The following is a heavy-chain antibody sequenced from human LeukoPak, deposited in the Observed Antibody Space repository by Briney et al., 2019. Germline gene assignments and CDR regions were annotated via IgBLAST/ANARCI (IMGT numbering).Heavy chain of an antibody. Sequence: SETLSLTCTVSGGSISSYYWSCIRQPPGKGLEWIGYIYYSGSTNYIPSLKSRVTISVDTSKNQFSLKLSSVTAADTAVYYCAGLQEDAFDIWGQGTMVTVSS. CDR3: AGLQEDAFDI. V-gene: IGHV4-59*01. CDR2: IYYSGST. CDR1: GGSISSYY. J-gene: IGHJ3*02.